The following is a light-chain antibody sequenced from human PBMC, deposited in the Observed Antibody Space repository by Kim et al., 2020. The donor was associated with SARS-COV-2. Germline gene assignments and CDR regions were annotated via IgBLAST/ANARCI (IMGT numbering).Light chain of an antibody. Sequence: ASVGDRGTITGLARKGISNYLAWYQQKPGKVPNLLIYDASTWQSGVPSRFSGSGSGTDFTLTISSLQPEDVATYYCQKYNSAPYTFGQGTKLEI. CDR3: QKYNSAPYT. V-gene: IGKV1-27*01. CDR2: DAS. CDR1: KGISNY. J-gene: IGKJ2*01.